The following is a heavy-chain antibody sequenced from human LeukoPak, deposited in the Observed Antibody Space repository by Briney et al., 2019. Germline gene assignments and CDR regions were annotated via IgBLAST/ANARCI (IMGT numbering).Heavy chain of an antibody. V-gene: IGHV1-69*01. Sequence: SVKVSCKASGGTFSSYAISWVRQAPGQGREWMGGIIPIFGTANYAQKFQGRVTITADESTSTTYMELSSLRSEDTAVYYCARGYGNYYYYYYMDVWGKGTTVTVSS. D-gene: IGHD1-14*01. CDR1: GGTFSSYA. CDR3: ARGYGNYYYYYYMDV. CDR2: IIPIFGTA. J-gene: IGHJ6*03.